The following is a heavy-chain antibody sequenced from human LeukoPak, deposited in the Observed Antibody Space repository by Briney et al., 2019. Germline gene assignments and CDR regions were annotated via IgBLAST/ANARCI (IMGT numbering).Heavy chain of an antibody. CDR2: IISDGSST. CDR1: GFTFSSYW. D-gene: IGHD5-18*01. J-gene: IGHJ4*02. CDR3: ARDRGYSIDY. V-gene: IGHV3-74*01. Sequence: PGGSLRLSCAASGFTFSSYWMHWVRQGPGKGLVWVSRIISDGSSTTYADSVKGRFTISRDNAKNTLYLQMNSLRAEDTAVYYCARDRGYSIDYWGQGTLVTVSS.